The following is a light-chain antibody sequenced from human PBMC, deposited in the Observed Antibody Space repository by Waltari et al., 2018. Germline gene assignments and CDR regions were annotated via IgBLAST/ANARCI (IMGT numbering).Light chain of an antibody. J-gene: IGKJ5*01. CDR2: DAS. CDR3: QQYNRWLPIT. Sequence: EVVMTQSPDTLSVSPGGRATLSCRASQSIATNLAWYQQRRGQAPRLLIFDASTRATSISGRFSGSGSGTEFTLTISSLQSDDSAVYYCQQYNRWLPITFGQGTRLEIK. V-gene: IGKV3-15*01. CDR1: QSIATN.